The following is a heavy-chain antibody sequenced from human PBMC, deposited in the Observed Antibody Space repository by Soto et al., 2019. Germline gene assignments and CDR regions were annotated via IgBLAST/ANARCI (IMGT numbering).Heavy chain of an antibody. V-gene: IGHV1-18*01. CDR2: ISAYSGST. CDR1: GYTFTSYG. J-gene: IGHJ4*02. D-gene: IGHD6-13*01. Sequence: QVQLVQSGAEVQKPGASVKVSCKASGYTFTSYGISWVRQAPGQGLEWMGWISAYSGSTNYAQKLQGRVTMTTDTATSAAYMELRSLRADDTAVYYWARIIAAAVDFDYWGQVTLVTVSS. CDR3: ARIIAAAVDFDY.